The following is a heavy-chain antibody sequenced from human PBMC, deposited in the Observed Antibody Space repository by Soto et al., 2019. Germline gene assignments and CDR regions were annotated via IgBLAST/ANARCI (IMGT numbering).Heavy chain of an antibody. CDR2: SRADNSHP. Sequence: QVQLLQSGPEVKKPGASVKVSCRAFGYRFTEFGISWVRQAPGQGLEWVGWSRADNSHPNYAKSLQGRVNVTTDTSSKAAYMELTSLTSADTAVYYCARAAGRCDFVWGRNDAIDIWGQGTLVFVSS. CDR3: ARAAGRCDFVWGRNDAIDI. D-gene: IGHD3-16*01. J-gene: IGHJ3*02. CDR1: GYRFTEFG. V-gene: IGHV1-18*01.